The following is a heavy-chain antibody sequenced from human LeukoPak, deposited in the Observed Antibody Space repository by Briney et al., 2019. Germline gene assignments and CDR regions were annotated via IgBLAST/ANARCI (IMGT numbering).Heavy chain of an antibody. CDR3: ARAVLRYFEYGMDV. CDR1: GGSISSYY. Sequence: SETLSLTCTVSGGSISSYYWSWIRQPPGKGLEWIGYIYYSGSTNYNPSLKSRVTISVDTPKNQFSLKLSSVTAADTAVYYCARAVLRYFEYGMDVWGQGTTVTVSS. V-gene: IGHV4-59*01. D-gene: IGHD3-9*01. J-gene: IGHJ6*02. CDR2: IYYSGST.